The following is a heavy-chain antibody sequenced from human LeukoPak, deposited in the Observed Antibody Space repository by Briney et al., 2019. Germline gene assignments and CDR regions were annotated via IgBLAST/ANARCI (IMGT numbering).Heavy chain of an antibody. CDR2: IYYSGST. CDR1: GGSISSYY. Sequence: SETLSLTCSVSGGSISSYYWNWIRQTPGKGLEWIGYIYYSGSTNYNPSLKSRVTISVDTSKNQFSLKLRSVTAADTAVYYCARAKGDYWGQGTLVTVSS. V-gene: IGHV4-59*01. J-gene: IGHJ4*02. CDR3: ARAKGDY.